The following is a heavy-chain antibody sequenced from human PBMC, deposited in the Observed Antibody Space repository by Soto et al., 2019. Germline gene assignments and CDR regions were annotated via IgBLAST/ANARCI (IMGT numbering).Heavy chain of an antibody. CDR1: GFTFSSYG. V-gene: IGHV3-33*01. D-gene: IGHD5-18*01. J-gene: IGHJ4*02. CDR3: ASGPDPSMDDPTDC. CDR2: IWYDAINK. Sequence: QVQLVESGGGVVQPGRSLRLSCAASGFTFSSYGMHWVRQAPGKGLEWVAVIWYDAINKYYADSVKGRFTIPRDNYKNTLHLQMNSLRGEDTAVYYCASGPDPSMDDPTDCWGQGTLVTVSS.